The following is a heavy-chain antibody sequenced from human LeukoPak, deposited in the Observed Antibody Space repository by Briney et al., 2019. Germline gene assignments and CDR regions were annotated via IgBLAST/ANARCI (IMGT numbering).Heavy chain of an antibody. V-gene: IGHV4-39*01. J-gene: IGHJ3*02. Sequence: SETLSLTCTVSGGSISSSSYYWGWIRQPPGKGLEWIGSVFYTGSTYYNPSLQSRITVSVDTSKNQFSLKLTSVTAADTAVYYCVRHHKYCSSTSCYKVGDPTDAFAIWGLGTMVIVSS. D-gene: IGHD2-2*01. CDR2: VFYTGST. CDR1: GGSISSSSYY. CDR3: VRHHKYCSSTSCYKVGDPTDAFAI.